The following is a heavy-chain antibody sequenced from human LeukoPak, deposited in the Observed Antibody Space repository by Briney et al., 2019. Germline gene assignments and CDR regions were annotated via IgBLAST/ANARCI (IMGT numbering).Heavy chain of an antibody. V-gene: IGHV4-39*07. Sequence: PSETLSLTCTVSGGSISSSSYYWGWIRQPPGKGLEWIGSIYYSGSAYYNPSLKSRVTISVDTSKNQFSLKLSSVTAADTAVYYCAIEHNPLGSSWTLDYWGQGTLVTVSS. J-gene: IGHJ4*02. CDR1: GGSISSSSYY. CDR3: AIEHNPLGSSWTLDY. CDR2: IYYSGSA. D-gene: IGHD6-13*01.